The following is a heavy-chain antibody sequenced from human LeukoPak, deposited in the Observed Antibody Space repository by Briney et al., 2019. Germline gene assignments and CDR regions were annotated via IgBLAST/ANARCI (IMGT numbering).Heavy chain of an antibody. CDR2: ISDSGGST. Sequence: PGGSLRLSCAASGFTFSNYAMNWVRQTPRKGLEWVSGISDSGGSTYYADSVKGRFTISRDNSKSTLFLQMNSLRAEDTAVYYCAKGQGGSVVVPSPDYWGQGTLVTVSS. CDR3: AKGQGGSVVVPSPDY. D-gene: IGHD2-2*01. J-gene: IGHJ4*02. V-gene: IGHV3-23*01. CDR1: GFTFSNYA.